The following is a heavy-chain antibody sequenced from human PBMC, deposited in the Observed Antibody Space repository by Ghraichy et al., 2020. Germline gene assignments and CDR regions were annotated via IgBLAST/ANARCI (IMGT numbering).Heavy chain of an antibody. D-gene: IGHD4-11*01. J-gene: IGHJ3*02. CDR2: IYFSGST. CDR1: GGSIRTSSYY. CDR3: GGYSNYLDAFDI. Sequence: SETLSLTCTVSGGSIRTSSYYWGWIRQPPGKGLEWIGSIYFSGSTYYNPSLKSRVSMSVDTSKNQFSLKLSSVTAAVTAVFYCGGYSNYLDAFDIWGQGTMVTVSS. V-gene: IGHV4-39*01.